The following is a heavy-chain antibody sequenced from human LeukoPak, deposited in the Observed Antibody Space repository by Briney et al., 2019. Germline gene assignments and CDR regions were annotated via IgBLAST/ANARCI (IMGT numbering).Heavy chain of an antibody. J-gene: IGHJ4*02. Sequence: GGSLRLSCAASGITFSSYAVTWVRQAPGKGLEWVSTISPSGAGTHFADSVKGRFTISRDNSKNTVYVQMNSLRAEDTAVYYCAEGSTSYGYLLDYWGQGTLVTVSS. CDR1: GITFSSYA. CDR3: AEGSTSYGYLLDY. D-gene: IGHD5-18*01. CDR2: ISPSGAGT. V-gene: IGHV3-23*01.